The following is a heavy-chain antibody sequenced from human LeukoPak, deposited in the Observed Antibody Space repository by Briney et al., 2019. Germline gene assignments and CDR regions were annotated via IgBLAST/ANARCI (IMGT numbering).Heavy chain of an antibody. Sequence: TSETLSLTCTVSGGSISSYYWSWIRQPPGKGLEWIGYIYYSGSTNYNPSLKGRVTISVDTSKNQFSLKLSSVAAADTAVYYCARDGSANPWYFDLWGRGTLVTVSS. J-gene: IGHJ2*01. V-gene: IGHV4-59*01. D-gene: IGHD5-18*01. CDR2: IYYSGST. CDR1: GGSISSYY. CDR3: ARDGSANPWYFDL.